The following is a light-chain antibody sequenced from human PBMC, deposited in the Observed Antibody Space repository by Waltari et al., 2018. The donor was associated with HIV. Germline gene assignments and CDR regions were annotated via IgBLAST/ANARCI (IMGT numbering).Light chain of an antibody. J-gene: IGLJ2*01. CDR2: EVK. Sequence: QSALSQPASVSGSPGQSITISCTGTDSDIGASDYVSWYQKHPDRPPRLLIYEVKKRPSVISSRFSCSKSANTASLTISGLQLEDEADVYCASLSRSVSLVVFGGGTHVTVL. CDR3: ASLSRSVSLVV. V-gene: IGLV2-14*01. CDR1: DSDIGASDY.